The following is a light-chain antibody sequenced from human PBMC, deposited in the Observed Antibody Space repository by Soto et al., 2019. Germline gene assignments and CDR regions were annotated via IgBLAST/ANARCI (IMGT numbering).Light chain of an antibody. Sequence: QSVLTQPRSVSGSPGQSVTISCTGSTSNIGSGYDVHWYQQVPGLAPKLLIYANINRPSGVPDRFSGSKSGTSASLAITGLQAEDEADYYCQSYDNSLSGWVFGGGTKVTVL. CDR1: TSNIGSGYD. V-gene: IGLV1-40*01. CDR2: ANI. CDR3: QSYDNSLSGWV. J-gene: IGLJ2*01.